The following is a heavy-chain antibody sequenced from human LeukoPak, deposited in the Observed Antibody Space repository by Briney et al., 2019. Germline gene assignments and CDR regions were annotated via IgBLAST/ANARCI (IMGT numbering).Heavy chain of an antibody. Sequence: ASVKVSCKTSGYTFTSYGISWVRQVPRQGLEWMGWLSPDKDKTIYAQKLQGRVTMTTDTSTSTAYMELRSLISDDTAVYYCARAWTAVDHWGQGTLVTVSS. V-gene: IGHV1-18*01. CDR3: ARAWTAVDH. J-gene: IGHJ4*02. CDR1: GYTFTSYG. CDR2: LSPDKDKT. D-gene: IGHD1-1*01.